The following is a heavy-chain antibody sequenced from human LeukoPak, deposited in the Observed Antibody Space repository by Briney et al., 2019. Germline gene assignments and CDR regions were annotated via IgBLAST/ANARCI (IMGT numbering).Heavy chain of an antibody. CDR1: GGSISTYY. V-gene: IGHV4-4*07. D-gene: IGHD3-22*01. CDR3: ARDRNYDHAFDI. CDR2: IYTGGST. J-gene: IGHJ3*02. Sequence: PSETLSLTCTVSGGSISTYYWSWIRQPAGKGLEWIGRIYTGGSTNYNPSLKSRVTMSVDTSKNQFSLKLSSVTAADTAIYFCARDRNYDHAFDIWGQGTMVTVSS.